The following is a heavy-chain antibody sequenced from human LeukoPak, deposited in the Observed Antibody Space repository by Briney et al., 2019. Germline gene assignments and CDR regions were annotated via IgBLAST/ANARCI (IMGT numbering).Heavy chain of an antibody. J-gene: IGHJ4*02. CDR1: GFTFSTYH. CDR2: ISRSSTTI. CDR3: ATDYYDSSGYYTGSY. Sequence: GGSLRLSCAAASGFTFSTYHINWVRQAPGKGLEWVSYISRSSTTIYYADSVKGRFTISRDNAKNSLYLQMNSLRAEDTAVYHCATDYYDSSGYYTGSYWGQGTPVTVSS. D-gene: IGHD3-22*01. V-gene: IGHV3-48*01.